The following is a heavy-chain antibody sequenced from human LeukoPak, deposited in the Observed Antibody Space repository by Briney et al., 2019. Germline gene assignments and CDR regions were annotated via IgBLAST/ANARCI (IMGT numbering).Heavy chain of an antibody. J-gene: IGHJ6*02. D-gene: IGHD5-18*01. CDR1: GFTVSSNY. CDR2: IYRGGTT. Sequence: GGSLRLSCAASGFTVSSNYMTWVRQAPGKGLEWVSLIYRGGTTYYADSVKGRFTISRHNSMNTLYLQMNSLRAEDTAVYYCARGGYTYGSNYYYATDVWGQGTTVTVSS. CDR3: ARGGYTYGSNYYYATDV. V-gene: IGHV3-53*04.